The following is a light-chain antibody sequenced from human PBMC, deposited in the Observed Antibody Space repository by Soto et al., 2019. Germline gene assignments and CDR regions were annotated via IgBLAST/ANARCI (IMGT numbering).Light chain of an antibody. CDR2: DVG. CDR3: CSYAGSSTSDVV. V-gene: IGLV2-11*01. CDR1: SSDVGGYDY. J-gene: IGLJ2*01. Sequence: QSALTQPRSVSGSPGQSVTISCTGTSSDVGGYDYVSWYQQHPGIAPKLIIYDVGKRPSGVPDRFSGSKSGNTASLTISCLQTEDEADYYCCSYAGSSTSDVVFGGGTKVTVL.